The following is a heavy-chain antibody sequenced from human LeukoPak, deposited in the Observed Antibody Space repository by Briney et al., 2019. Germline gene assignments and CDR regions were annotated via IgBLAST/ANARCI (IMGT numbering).Heavy chain of an antibody. J-gene: IGHJ4*02. Sequence: DSMKGRFTISRDNAKNSLYLQMNSLRAEDTAVYYCAREGGHCSNGICSYFDYWGQGSLVTVSS. D-gene: IGHD2-8*01. CDR3: AREGGHCSNGICSYFDY. V-gene: IGHV3-7*01.